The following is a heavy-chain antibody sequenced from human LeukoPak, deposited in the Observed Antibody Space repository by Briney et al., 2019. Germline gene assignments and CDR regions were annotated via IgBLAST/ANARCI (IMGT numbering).Heavy chain of an antibody. CDR3: ARDYMVRGMDV. V-gene: IGHV3-53*05. J-gene: IGHJ6*02. CDR1: GLTVSRHY. Sequence: GGSLRLSCAGSGLTVSRHYMSWVRQAPGEGLEWVAVIYSNNSTYYADSVKGRFTIFRDSSRNTLLLQMSSLRREDTAIYYCARDYMVRGMDVWGQGTTVTVSS. CDR2: IYSNNST. D-gene: IGHD3-10*01.